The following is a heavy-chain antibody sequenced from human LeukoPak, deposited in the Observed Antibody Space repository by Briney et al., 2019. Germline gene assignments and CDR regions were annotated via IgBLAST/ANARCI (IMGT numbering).Heavy chain of an antibody. D-gene: IGHD6-13*01. CDR1: GGSLSSSSYY. Sequence: PSETLSLTCTVSGGSLSSSSYYWGWIRQPPGKGLEWIGNIYYSGSTYYNPSLKSRVTISVDTSKNQFSLKLSSVTAADTAVYYCAGDGGGAAAGTNFDYWGQGTLVTVSS. V-gene: IGHV4-39*07. CDR2: IYYSGST. J-gene: IGHJ4*02. CDR3: AGDGGGAAAGTNFDY.